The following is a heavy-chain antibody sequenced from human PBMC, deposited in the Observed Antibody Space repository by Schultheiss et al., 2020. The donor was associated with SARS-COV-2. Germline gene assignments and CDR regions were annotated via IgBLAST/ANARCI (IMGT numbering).Heavy chain of an antibody. D-gene: IGHD5-12*01. J-gene: IGHJ4*02. V-gene: IGHV3-7*03. CDR2: IKGDGSEK. CDR3: LSGFDSGY. CDR1: GFTFSAYA. Sequence: GGSLRLSCATSGFTFSAYAMHWVRQAPGKGLEWVASIKGDGSEKYYVDSVKGRFTMSRDNAKNLVYLQMNGLRVEDTALYHCLSGFDSGYWGQGTPVTVSS.